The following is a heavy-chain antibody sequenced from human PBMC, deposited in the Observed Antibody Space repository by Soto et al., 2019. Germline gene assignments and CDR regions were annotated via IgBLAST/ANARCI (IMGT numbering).Heavy chain of an antibody. V-gene: IGHV4-59*01. CDR3: ARELFGRGVWFDP. CDR2: IYYSGST. D-gene: IGHD3-10*01. Sequence: QVQLQESGPGLVKPSETLSLTCTVSGGSISSYYWSWIRQPPGKGLEWIGYIYYSGSTNYNPSLKSRVTISVDTSKNQFSLKLSSVTAADTAVYYCARELFGRGVWFDPWGQGTLVTVSS. J-gene: IGHJ5*02. CDR1: GGSISSYY.